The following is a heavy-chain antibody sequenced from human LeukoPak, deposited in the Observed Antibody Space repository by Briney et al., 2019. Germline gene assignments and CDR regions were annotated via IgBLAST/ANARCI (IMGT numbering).Heavy chain of an antibody. Sequence: GGSLRLSCAASGFSFSSYWMSWVRQAPGKGLEWVANINQDGSEQNFVDPVKGRFTISRDNVKNSLFLQMSSLRVEDTAVYYCGRNYDFWSGYDSQAAFDVWGQGTMVTVSS. CDR2: INQDGSEQ. CDR1: GFSFSSYW. V-gene: IGHV3-7*01. J-gene: IGHJ3*01. D-gene: IGHD3-3*01. CDR3: GRNYDFWSGYDSQAAFDV.